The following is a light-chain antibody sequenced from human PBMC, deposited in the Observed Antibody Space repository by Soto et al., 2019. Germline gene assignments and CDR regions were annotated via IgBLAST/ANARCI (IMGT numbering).Light chain of an antibody. CDR2: GAS. CDR3: QQSYTMPLT. Sequence: AIRMTQSPSSLSAYTGDRVTITCRASQGISSFLAYYQQKPGKAPKLLIYGASILQSGVPSRFSGTGSGTHFTLTISSLQPEDFTTYYCQQSYTMPLTFGGGTKVDIK. CDR1: QGISSF. J-gene: IGKJ4*01. V-gene: IGKV1-8*01.